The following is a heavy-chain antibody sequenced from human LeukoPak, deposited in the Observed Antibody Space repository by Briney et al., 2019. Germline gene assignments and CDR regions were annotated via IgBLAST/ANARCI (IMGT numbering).Heavy chain of an antibody. D-gene: IGHD6-13*01. CDR3: ARAPLGSWYDY. CDR2: IYYSGST. CDR1: GGSISSYY. J-gene: IGHJ4*02. Sequence: SETLSLTCTVSGGSISSYYWSWIRQPPGKGLEWIGYIYYSGSTNYNPSLKSRVTISVDTSKNQFSLKLSSVTAADTAEYYCARAPLGSWYDYWGQGTLVTVSS. V-gene: IGHV4-59*01.